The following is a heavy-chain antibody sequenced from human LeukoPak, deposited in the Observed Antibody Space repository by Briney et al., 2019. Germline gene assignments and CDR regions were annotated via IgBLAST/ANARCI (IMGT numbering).Heavy chain of an antibody. CDR3: ARGNRRHTGTYYYGSGSYRY. Sequence: PSETLSLTCTVSGVSISSSNSYWGWIRQPPGKGLEWIGEINHSGSTNYNPSLKSRVTISVDTSKNQFSLKLSSVTAADTAVYYCARGNRRHTGTYYYGSGSYRYWGQGTLVTVSS. CDR2: INHSGST. D-gene: IGHD3-10*01. J-gene: IGHJ4*02. V-gene: IGHV4-39*07. CDR1: GVSISSSNSY.